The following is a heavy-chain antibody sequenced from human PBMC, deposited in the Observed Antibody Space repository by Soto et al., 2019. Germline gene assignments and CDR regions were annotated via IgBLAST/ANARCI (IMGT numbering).Heavy chain of an antibody. CDR2: IIPIFGTA. J-gene: IGHJ4*02. Sequence: SVKVYCNASGGTFSSYAISWVRQAPGQGLEWMGGIIPIFGTANYAQKFQGRVTITADESTSTAYMELSSLRSEDTAVYYCARVADYYGSGSYYPHFDYWGQGTLVTVSS. D-gene: IGHD3-10*01. V-gene: IGHV1-69*13. CDR1: GGTFSSYA. CDR3: ARVADYYGSGSYYPHFDY.